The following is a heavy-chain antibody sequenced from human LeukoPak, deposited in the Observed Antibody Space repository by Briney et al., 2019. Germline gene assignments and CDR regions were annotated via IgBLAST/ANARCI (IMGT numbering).Heavy chain of an antibody. CDR3: AKSVGITIFGVVIF. Sequence: PGGSLRLSSAASGFTFSSNAMSWVRQAPGKGLEWVSAISGSGGSTYYADSVKGRFTISRDNSKNTLYLQMNSLRAEDTAVYYCAKSVGITIFGVVIFWGQGTLVTVSS. V-gene: IGHV3-23*01. CDR1: GFTFSSNA. CDR2: ISGSGGST. D-gene: IGHD3-3*01. J-gene: IGHJ4*02.